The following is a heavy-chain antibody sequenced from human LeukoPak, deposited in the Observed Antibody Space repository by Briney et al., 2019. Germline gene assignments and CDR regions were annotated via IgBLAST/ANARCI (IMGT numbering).Heavy chain of an antibody. Sequence: SSVTLSLTCAVYGGSFSGYYWSWIRQPPGKGLEWIGEINHSGSTNYNPSLKSRVTISVDTSKNQFSLKLSSVTAAGTAVYYCARILDTGRFDPWGQGTLVTVSS. V-gene: IGHV4-34*01. CDR1: GGSFSGYY. CDR3: ARILDTGRFDP. J-gene: IGHJ5*02. D-gene: IGHD5-18*01. CDR2: INHSGST.